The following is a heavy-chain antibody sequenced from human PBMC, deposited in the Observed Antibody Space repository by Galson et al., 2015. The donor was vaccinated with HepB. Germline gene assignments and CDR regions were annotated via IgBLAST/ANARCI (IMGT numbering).Heavy chain of an antibody. Sequence: SLRLSCAASGFTFSTYGMHWVRQAPGKGLEWVAVIWYDGSNEYYADSVKGRFTIPRDNSKNTLDLQMNSLRAEDTAIYYCARSQSSGYPDAFDIWGQGTMVTVSS. J-gene: IGHJ3*02. CDR3: ARSQSSGYPDAFDI. CDR2: IWYDGSNE. CDR1: GFTFSTYG. D-gene: IGHD3-22*01. V-gene: IGHV3-33*01.